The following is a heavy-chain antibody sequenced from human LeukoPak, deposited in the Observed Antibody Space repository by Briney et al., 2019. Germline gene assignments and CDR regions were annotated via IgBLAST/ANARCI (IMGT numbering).Heavy chain of an antibody. Sequence: QPGGSLRLSCAASGFTFSSYSMNWVRQAPGKGLEWVSYISSSSSTIYYADSVKGRFTISIDNSKNTLYLQMNSLRAEDTAVYYCAREMGGYPFDYWGQGTLVTVSS. J-gene: IGHJ4*02. CDR2: ISSSSSTI. CDR3: AREMGGYPFDY. CDR1: GFTFSSYS. V-gene: IGHV3-48*01. D-gene: IGHD5-12*01.